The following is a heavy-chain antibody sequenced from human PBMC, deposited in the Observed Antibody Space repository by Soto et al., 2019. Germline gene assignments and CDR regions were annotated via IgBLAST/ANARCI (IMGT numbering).Heavy chain of an antibody. V-gene: IGHV1-69*13. CDR2: IIPIFGTA. CDR1: GGTFSSYA. D-gene: IGHD2-21*01. J-gene: IGHJ6*02. CDR3: ARQSETLSIYYYYYGMDV. Sequence: SVKVSCKASGGTFSSYAISWVRQAPGQGLEWMGGIIPIFGTANYAQKFQGRVTITADESTSTAYMELSSLRSEDTAVYYCARQSETLSIYYYYYGMDVWGQGTTVTVSS.